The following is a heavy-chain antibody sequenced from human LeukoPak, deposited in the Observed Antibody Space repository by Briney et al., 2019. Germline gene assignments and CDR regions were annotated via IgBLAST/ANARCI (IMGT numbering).Heavy chain of an antibody. J-gene: IGHJ3*02. V-gene: IGHV1-2*02. Sequence: ASVKVSCKASGYTFTGYYMHWVRQAPGQGLEWMGWINPNSGGTNYAQKFQGRVTMTRDTSISTAYMELSRLRSDDTAVYYCARFIPLYSGSEGDAFDIWGQGTMVTVSS. CDR2: INPNSGGT. D-gene: IGHD1-26*01. CDR3: ARFIPLYSGSEGDAFDI. CDR1: GYTFTGYY.